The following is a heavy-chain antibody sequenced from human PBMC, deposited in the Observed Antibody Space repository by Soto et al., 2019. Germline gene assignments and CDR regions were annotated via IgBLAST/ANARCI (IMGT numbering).Heavy chain of an antibody. V-gene: IGHV4-34*01. J-gene: IGHJ5*02. Sequence: QVQLQQWCGGLLKPSETLSLTCAVYGGSFSGYYWSWIRQPPGKGLEWIGEINHSGSTNYNPSLKSRVTISVDTSKNQFSLKLSSVTAADTAVYYCAVWFGELHGWFDPWGQGTLVTVSS. CDR3: AVWFGELHGWFDP. D-gene: IGHD3-10*01. CDR1: GGSFSGYY. CDR2: INHSGST.